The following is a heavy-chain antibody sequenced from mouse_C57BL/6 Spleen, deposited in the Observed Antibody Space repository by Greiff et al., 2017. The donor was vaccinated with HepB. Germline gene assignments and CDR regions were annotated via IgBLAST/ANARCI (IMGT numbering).Heavy chain of an antibody. J-gene: IGHJ1*03. CDR3: ARWGYGSSYNGYFDG. D-gene: IGHD1-1*01. CDR2: IYPGDGDT. CDR1: GYAFSSYW. Sequence: QVQLKQSGAELVKPGASVKISCKASGYAFSSYWMNWVKQRPGKGLEWIGQIYPGDGDTNYNGKFKGKATLTADKSSSTAYMQLSSLTSEDSAVYFCARWGYGSSYNGYFDGWGTGTTVTVSS. V-gene: IGHV1-80*01.